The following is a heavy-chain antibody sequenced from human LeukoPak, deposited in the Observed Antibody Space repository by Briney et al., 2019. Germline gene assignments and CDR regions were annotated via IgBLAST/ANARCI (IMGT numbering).Heavy chain of an antibody. CDR3: ARHRGGRFSESYCDY. J-gene: IGHJ4*02. Sequence: PSETLSLTCTVSGGSIRGYYWSWIRQPPGKGLEWIAHIYSSGITDYNPSLKSRVTMSLDSSKNQFSLELSSVTAADTAVYYCARHRGGRFSESYCDYWGQGTLVTVSS. V-gene: IGHV4-59*08. CDR2: IYSSGIT. CDR1: GGSIRGYY. D-gene: IGHD1-26*01.